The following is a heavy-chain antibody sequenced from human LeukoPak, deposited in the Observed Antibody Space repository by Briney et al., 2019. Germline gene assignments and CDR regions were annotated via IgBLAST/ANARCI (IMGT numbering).Heavy chain of an antibody. CDR3: ARDARPPEEWELLGTDAFDI. CDR1: GFTFSSYS. CDR2: ISSSSSYI. V-gene: IGHV3-21*01. J-gene: IGHJ3*02. Sequence: PGGSLRLSCAASGFTFSSYSMNWVHQAPGKGLEWVSSISSSSSYIYYADSVRGRFTISRDNAKNSLYLQMNSLRAEDTAVYYCARDARPPEEWELLGTDAFDIWGQGTMVTVSS. D-gene: IGHD1-26*01.